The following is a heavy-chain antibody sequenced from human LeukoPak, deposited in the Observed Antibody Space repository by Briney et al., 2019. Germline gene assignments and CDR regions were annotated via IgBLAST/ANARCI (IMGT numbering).Heavy chain of an antibody. CDR3: AKDQWLVLNY. CDR2: IQYSGNNK. V-gene: IGHV3-30*02. D-gene: IGHD6-19*01. Sequence: GGSLRLSCAASGFTFINYGMHRVRQAPGKGLEWVAFIQYSGNNKYYADSVKGRFTISRDNSKNTLYLQMNSLRSDDTALYYCAKDQWLVLNYWGQGTLVTVSS. J-gene: IGHJ4*02. CDR1: GFTFINYG.